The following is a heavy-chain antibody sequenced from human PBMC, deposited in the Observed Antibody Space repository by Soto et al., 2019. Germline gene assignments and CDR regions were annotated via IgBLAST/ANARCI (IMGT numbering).Heavy chain of an antibody. V-gene: IGHV1-69*13. CDR2: IIPIFGTA. J-gene: IGHJ6*02. CDR1: GGTFSSYA. D-gene: IGHD3-16*01. CDR3: ARDPGYGGSSGYGMDV. Sequence: SVKVSCKASGGTFSSYAISWVRQAPGQGLEWMGGIIPIFGTANYAQKFQSRVTITADESTSTAYMELSSLRSEDTAVYYCARDPGYGGSSGYGMDVWGQGTTVTVSS.